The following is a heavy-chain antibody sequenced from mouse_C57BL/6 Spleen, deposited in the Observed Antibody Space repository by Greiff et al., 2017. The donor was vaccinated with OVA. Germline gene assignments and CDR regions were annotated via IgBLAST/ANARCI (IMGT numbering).Heavy chain of an antibody. J-gene: IGHJ2*01. Sequence: EVQRVESEGGLVQPGSSMKLSCTASGFTFSDYYMAWVRQVPEKGLEWVANINYDGSSTYYLDSLKSRFIISRDNAKNILYLQMSSLKSEDTATYYCARGGYYGSSYDYFDYWGQGTTLTVSS. D-gene: IGHD1-1*01. CDR1: GFTFSDYY. V-gene: IGHV5-16*01. CDR3: ARGGYYGSSYDYFDY. CDR2: INYDGSST.